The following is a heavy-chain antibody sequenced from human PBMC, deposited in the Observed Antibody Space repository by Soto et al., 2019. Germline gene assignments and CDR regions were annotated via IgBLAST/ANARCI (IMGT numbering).Heavy chain of an antibody. D-gene: IGHD3-16*02. V-gene: IGHV3-30*18. J-gene: IGHJ6*02. CDR2: ISYDGSNK. CDR3: AKDLERLGELSPNYYYYGMDV. CDR1: GFTFSSYG. Sequence: PGGSLRLSCAASGFTFSSYGMHWVRQAPGKGLEWVAVISYDGSNKYYADSVKGRFTISRDNSKNTLYLQMNSLRAEDTAVYYCAKDLERLGELSPNYYYYGMDVWGQGTTVTVSS.